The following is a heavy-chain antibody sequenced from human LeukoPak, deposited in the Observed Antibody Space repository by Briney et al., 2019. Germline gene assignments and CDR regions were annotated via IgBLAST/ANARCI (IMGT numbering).Heavy chain of an antibody. CDR2: INHSGST. CDR3: ARGRRNVDIVATILSSSSPYSSSWYFDY. CDR1: GGSFSGYY. Sequence: NPSETLSLTCAVYGGSFSGYYWSWIRQPPGKGLEWIGEINHSGSTNYNPSLKSRVTISVETSKNQFSLKLSSETAADTAVYYCARGRRNVDIVATILSSSSPYSSSWYFDYWGQGTLVTVSS. D-gene: IGHD5-12*01. V-gene: IGHV4-34*01. J-gene: IGHJ4*02.